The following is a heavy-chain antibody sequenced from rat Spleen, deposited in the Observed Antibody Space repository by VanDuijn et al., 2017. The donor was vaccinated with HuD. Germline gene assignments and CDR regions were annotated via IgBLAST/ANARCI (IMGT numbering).Heavy chain of an antibody. CDR1: GFTFNKYD. CDR2: ISPSGGST. CDR3: VTTYFGYGYFDY. V-gene: IGHV5-25*01. J-gene: IGHJ2*01. D-gene: IGHD1-9*01. Sequence: EVHLVESGGDFVQPGRSLRLSCTASGFTFNKYDMAWVRQTPTKGLEWVASISPSGGSTYYRDSVKGRFTLSRDNTKSTLYLQMDGLKSEDTATYYCVTTYFGYGYFDYWGQGVLVTVSS.